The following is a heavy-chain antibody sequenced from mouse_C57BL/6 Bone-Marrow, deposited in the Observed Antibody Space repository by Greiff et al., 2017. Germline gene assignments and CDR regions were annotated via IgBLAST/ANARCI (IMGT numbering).Heavy chain of an antibody. CDR2: IYPGDGDT. J-gene: IGHJ2*01. V-gene: IGHV1-80*01. CDR1: GYAFSSYW. D-gene: IGHD1-1*01. CDR3: AREGFTTYFDY. Sequence: QVQLQQSGAELVKPGASVKISCKASGYAFSSYWMNWVKQRPGKGLEWIGQIYPGDGDTNYNGKFKGKATLTADKSSSTAYMQLSSLTSEDSAVYFCAREGFTTYFDYWGQGTTLTVSS.